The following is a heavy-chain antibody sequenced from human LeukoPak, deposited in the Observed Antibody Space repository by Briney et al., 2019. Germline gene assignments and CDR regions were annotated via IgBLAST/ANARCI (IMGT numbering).Heavy chain of an antibody. J-gene: IGHJ6*03. Sequence: GGSLRLSCAASGFTFTTYWMSWVRQAPGKGLEWMAFIRSDGSNKYYADSVKGRFTISRDNSKNTLYLQMNSLRAEDTAVYYCARSAGYSKYMDVWGKGTTVTISS. CDR1: GFTFTTYW. V-gene: IGHV3-30*02. D-gene: IGHD6-13*01. CDR3: ARSAGYSKYMDV. CDR2: IRSDGSNK.